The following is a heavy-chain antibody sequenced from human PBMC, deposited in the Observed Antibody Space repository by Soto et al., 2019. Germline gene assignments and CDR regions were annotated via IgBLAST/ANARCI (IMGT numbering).Heavy chain of an antibody. CDR2: IYYSGST. Sequence: SETLSLTCTVSGGSISSSSYYWGWIRQPPGKGLEWIGSIYYSGSTYYNPSLKSRVTISVDTSKNQFSLRLSSVTAADTAVYYCARVGGINWFDPWGQGTLVTVSS. CDR1: GGSISSSSYY. CDR3: ARVGGINWFDP. J-gene: IGHJ5*02. D-gene: IGHD1-20*01. V-gene: IGHV4-39*07.